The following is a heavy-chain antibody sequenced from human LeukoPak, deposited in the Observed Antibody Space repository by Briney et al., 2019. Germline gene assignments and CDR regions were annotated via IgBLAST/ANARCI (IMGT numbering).Heavy chain of an antibody. CDR1: GDTVSSNSAA. Sequence: PSQTLSLTCALSGDTVSSNSAAWHWIRQSPSRGLEWLGRTYYRSKWYNDYAISVKSRITINPDTSKNQFSLQLNSVSPEDTAVYYCARDLARSRYSSSWEYYFDYWGQGTLVTVSS. CDR3: ARDLARSRYSSSWEYYFDY. D-gene: IGHD6-13*01. CDR2: TYYRSKWYN. V-gene: IGHV6-1*01. J-gene: IGHJ4*02.